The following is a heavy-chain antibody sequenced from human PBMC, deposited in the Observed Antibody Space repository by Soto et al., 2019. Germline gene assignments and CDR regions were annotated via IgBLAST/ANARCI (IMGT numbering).Heavy chain of an antibody. CDR3: ARVGHGRYYFDY. J-gene: IGHJ4*02. Sequence: GGSLRLSCAGSGFAFSSYWIHWVRQVPGKGLVWVSRINSDGSTTSYADSVRGRFTISRDNAKDTLYLQMNSLRAEDTALYYCARVGHGRYYFDYWGQGTLVTVSS. CDR2: INSDGSTT. CDR1: GFAFSSYW. V-gene: IGHV3-74*01.